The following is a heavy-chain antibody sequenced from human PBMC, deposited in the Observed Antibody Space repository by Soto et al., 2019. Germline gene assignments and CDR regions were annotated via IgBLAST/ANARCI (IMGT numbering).Heavy chain of an antibody. CDR3: ARHPPYYYDSSGYSPLDV. J-gene: IGHJ6*02. D-gene: IGHD3-22*01. CDR1: GYSFTSYW. Sequence: PGESLRISCKGSGYSFTSYWIGWVRQMPGKGLEWMGIIYPGDSDTRYSPSFQGQVTISADKSISTAYLQWSSLKASDTAMYYCARHPPYYYDSSGYSPLDVWGQGTTVTVSS. V-gene: IGHV5-51*01. CDR2: IYPGDSDT.